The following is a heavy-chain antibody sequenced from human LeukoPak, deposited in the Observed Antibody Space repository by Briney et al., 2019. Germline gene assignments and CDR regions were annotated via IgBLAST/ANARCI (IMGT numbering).Heavy chain of an antibody. CDR2: ISSSSSYI. CDR1: GFTVSRNY. J-gene: IGHJ4*02. V-gene: IGHV3-21*01. D-gene: IGHD3-10*01. CDR3: ARAGVRGGPIDY. Sequence: GGSLRLSCAASGFTVSRNYMNWVRQAPGKGLEWGSSISSSSSYIYYADSVKGRFTISRDNAKNSPYLQMNSLRAEDTAVYYCARAGVRGGPIDYWGQGTLVTVSS.